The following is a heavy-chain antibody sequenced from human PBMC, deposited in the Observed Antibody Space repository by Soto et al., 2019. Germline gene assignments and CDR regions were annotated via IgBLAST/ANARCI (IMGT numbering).Heavy chain of an antibody. CDR3: ARDKITGLFDY. CDR1: GGSFSGYY. Sequence: PSETLSLTCAVYGGSFSGYYWTLIRQPPGTGLERIGEINHSGSTNYNPSLKSRVTISVDTSKNQFSLKLTSVTAADTAVYYCARDKITGLFDYWGPGTLVTVSS. J-gene: IGHJ4*02. V-gene: IGHV4-34*01. CDR2: INHSGST. D-gene: IGHD2-8*02.